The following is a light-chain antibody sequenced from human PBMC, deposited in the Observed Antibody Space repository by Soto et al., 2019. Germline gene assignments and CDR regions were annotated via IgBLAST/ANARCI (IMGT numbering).Light chain of an antibody. V-gene: IGLV2-8*01. CDR1: ANNIGGYNF. J-gene: IGLJ2*01. CDR3: SSYAGSNNLF. CDR2: EFR. Sequence: QSALTQPPSASGSPGQSVTISCTGAANNIGGYNFVSWYQQHPGKAPKLIISEFRERPSGVPDRFSGSKSGNTASLTVSGLRVEEEAVYYCSSYAGSNNLFFGGGPKLTAL.